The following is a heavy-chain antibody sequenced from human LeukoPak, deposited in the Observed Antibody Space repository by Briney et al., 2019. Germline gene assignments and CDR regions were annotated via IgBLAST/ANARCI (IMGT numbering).Heavy chain of an antibody. Sequence: PGGSLRLSCAASGFTFSSYGMHWVRQAPGKGLEWVAFIRYDGSDKYYADSVKGRFTISRDNSKNALYLQMNSLRADDTAVYYCAKAPYGDYTLDFDYWGQGTLVTVSS. CDR3: AKAPYGDYTLDFDY. D-gene: IGHD4-17*01. V-gene: IGHV3-30*02. J-gene: IGHJ4*02. CDR1: GFTFSSYG. CDR2: IRYDGSDK.